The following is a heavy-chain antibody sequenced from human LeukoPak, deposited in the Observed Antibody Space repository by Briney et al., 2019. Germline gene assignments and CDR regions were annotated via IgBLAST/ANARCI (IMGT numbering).Heavy chain of an antibody. V-gene: IGHV3-48*03. CDR1: GFTFSSYE. CDR2: IGVSGRTI. CDR3: AKLDSITGLDY. D-gene: IGHD1-14*01. J-gene: IGHJ4*02. Sequence: PGGSLRLSCAASGFTFSSYEMNWVRQAPGKGLEWVSYIGVSGRTINYADSVKGRFTISRDNAKNSLYLQMNSLRAEDTAVYYCAKLDSITGLDYWGQGTLVTVSS.